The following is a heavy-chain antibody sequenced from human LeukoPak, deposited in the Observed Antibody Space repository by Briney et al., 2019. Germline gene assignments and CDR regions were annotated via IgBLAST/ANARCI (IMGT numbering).Heavy chain of an antibody. CDR2: INHSGNT. V-gene: IGHV4-34*01. CDR1: GGSFSGYY. Sequence: PSETLSLTCAVYGGSFSGYYWSWIRQPPGKGLEWIGEINHSGNTNYNPSLKSRVTISVDTSKNKFSLKLSSVTAADTAVYYCARGDIVVVPAAMGDAFDIWGQGTMVTVSS. CDR3: ARGDIVVVPAAMGDAFDI. D-gene: IGHD2-2*01. J-gene: IGHJ3*02.